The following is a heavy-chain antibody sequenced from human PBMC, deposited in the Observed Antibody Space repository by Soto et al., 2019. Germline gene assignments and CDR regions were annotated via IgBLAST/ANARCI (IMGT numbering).Heavy chain of an antibody. V-gene: IGHV3-48*02. CDR1: GFTFSSYS. CDR3: ARDLYSSSSNY. CDR2: ISSSSSTI. D-gene: IGHD6-6*01. J-gene: IGHJ4*02. Sequence: GESLRLSCAASGFTFSSYSMNWVRQAPGKGLEWVSYISSSSSTIYYADSVKGRFTISRDNAKNSLYLQMNGLRDEDTAVYYCARDLYSSSSNYWGQGTLVTVSS.